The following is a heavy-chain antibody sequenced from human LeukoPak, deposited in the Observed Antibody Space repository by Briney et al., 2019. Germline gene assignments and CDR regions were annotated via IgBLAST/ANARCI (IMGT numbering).Heavy chain of an antibody. Sequence: GGSLRLSCAASGFTFSSYGMHWVRQAPGKGLEWVTFIRFDGSNKYYADSVKGRFTISRDNSKNTLSLHMNSLRAEDTAVYYCAKDLDAHRTYAHFDYWGQGTLLTVSS. J-gene: IGHJ4*02. CDR1: GFTFSSYG. V-gene: IGHV3-30*02. CDR2: IRFDGSNK. CDR3: AKDLDAHRTYAHFDY. D-gene: IGHD3-16*01.